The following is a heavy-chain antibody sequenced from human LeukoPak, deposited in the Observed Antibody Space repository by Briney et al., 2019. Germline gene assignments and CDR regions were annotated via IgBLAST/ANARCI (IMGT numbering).Heavy chain of an antibody. CDR2: IHYSGST. D-gene: IGHD7-27*01. Sequence: SETLSLTCTVSGGSISTYYWSWIRQPPGKGLEWIGYIHYSGSTNYNPSLKSRVTISVDTSKNLFSLRLTSVTAADTAVYYRARHSQHSRDLGSARNFDYWGQGTLVTVSS. CDR3: ARHSQHSRDLGSARNFDY. V-gene: IGHV4-59*08. CDR1: GGSISTYY. J-gene: IGHJ4*02.